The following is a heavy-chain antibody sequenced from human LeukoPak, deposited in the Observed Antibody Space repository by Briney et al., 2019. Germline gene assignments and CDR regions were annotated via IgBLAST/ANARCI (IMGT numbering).Heavy chain of an antibody. D-gene: IGHD5-18*01. CDR3: ARDHKGYSYGYRRGYSDYYMDV. V-gene: IGHV4-39*07. CDR2: MYYSGKT. Sequence: PSETLSLTCTVSGGSISSSGYYWGWIRQPPGKGLEWIGSMYYSGKTYHNPSLKSRVTISVDTSKNQFSLKLSSVTAADTAVYYCARDHKGYSYGYRRGYSDYYMDVWGKGTTVTVSS. CDR1: GGSISSSGYY. J-gene: IGHJ6*03.